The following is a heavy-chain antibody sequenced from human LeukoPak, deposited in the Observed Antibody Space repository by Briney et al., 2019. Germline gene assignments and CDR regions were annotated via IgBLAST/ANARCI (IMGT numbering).Heavy chain of an antibody. Sequence: PGGSLRLSCAASGFTFSSYSMNWVRQAPGKGLEWVSSISSSSSYIYYADSVKGRFTISRDNAKNSLYLQMNSLRAEDTAVYYCARYPTKRPRHQLVRYFDYWGQGTLVTVSS. V-gene: IGHV3-21*01. CDR3: ARYPTKRPRHQLVRYFDY. CDR2: ISSSSSYI. D-gene: IGHD6-13*01. J-gene: IGHJ4*02. CDR1: GFTFSSYS.